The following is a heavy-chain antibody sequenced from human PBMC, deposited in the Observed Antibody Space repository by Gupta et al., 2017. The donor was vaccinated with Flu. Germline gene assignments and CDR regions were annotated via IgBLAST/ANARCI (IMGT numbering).Heavy chain of an antibody. CDR1: GFTFSSYG. CDR2: IGYDGSNK. V-gene: IGHV3-33*01. Sequence: QVQLVESGGGVVQPGRSLRLSCAASGFTFSSYGMHWVRQAPGKGLEWVAVIGYDGSNKYYADSVKGRFTISRDNSKNTLYLQMNSLRAEDTAVYYCARALEYSSSPTYYYGMDVWGQGTTVTVSS. D-gene: IGHD6-6*01. J-gene: IGHJ6*02. CDR3: ARALEYSSSPTYYYGMDV.